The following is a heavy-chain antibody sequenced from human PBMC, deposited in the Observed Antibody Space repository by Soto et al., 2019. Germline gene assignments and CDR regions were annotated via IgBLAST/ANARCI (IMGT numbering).Heavy chain of an antibody. CDR3: AREYYSGSGSYYAY. Sequence: VQLVESGGGVVQPGRSLRLSCAASGFTFSTYAIHWVRQAPGKGLEWVAVISHDGSDKYYADSVKGRFTISRDNSKNTVNLQVNSLRAEDTAVYYCAREYYSGSGSYYAYWGQGTLVTVSS. D-gene: IGHD3-10*01. CDR2: ISHDGSDK. J-gene: IGHJ4*02. V-gene: IGHV3-30-3*01. CDR1: GFTFSTYA.